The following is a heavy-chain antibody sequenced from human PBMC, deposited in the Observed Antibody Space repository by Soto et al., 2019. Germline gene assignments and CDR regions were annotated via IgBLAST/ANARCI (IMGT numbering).Heavy chain of an antibody. D-gene: IGHD3-22*01. V-gene: IGHV5-51*01. CDR1: GYSFTSYW. Sequence: GESLKISCKGSGYSFTSYWIGWVRQMPGKGLEWMGIIYPGDSHTTYSPSFRGQVTISADKSISTAYLRWSSLKASDTAMYYCAIRGSNYYYDSSGSLDFWGQGTPVTVSS. CDR2: IYPGDSHT. CDR3: AIRGSNYYYDSSGSLDF. J-gene: IGHJ4*02.